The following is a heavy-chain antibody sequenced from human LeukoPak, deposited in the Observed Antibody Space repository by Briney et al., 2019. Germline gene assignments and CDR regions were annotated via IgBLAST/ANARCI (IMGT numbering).Heavy chain of an antibody. CDR2: IYSGGST. CDR3: ARELGSN. D-gene: IGHD1-26*01. J-gene: IGHJ4*02. Sequence: GGSLRLSCAASGFTVSSNYMTWVRQAPGKGLECGSLIYSGGSTYYADSVKGRFTISRDNSKNPLYLQMNTLRDADPAVYYCARELGSNWGQGTLVTVSS. CDR1: GFTVSSNY. V-gene: IGHV3-66*01.